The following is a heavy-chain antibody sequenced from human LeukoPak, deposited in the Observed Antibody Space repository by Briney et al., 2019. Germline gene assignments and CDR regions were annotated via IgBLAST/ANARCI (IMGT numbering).Heavy chain of an antibody. Sequence: PSETLSLTCAVYGGSFSGYYWGWIRQPPGKGLEWIGSIYYSGSTYYNPSLKSRVTISVDTSKNQFSLKLSSVTAADTAVYHCARVAISSGYYGDAFDIWGQGTMVTVSS. CDR2: IYYSGST. CDR3: ARVAISSGYYGDAFDI. CDR1: GGSFSGYY. D-gene: IGHD3-22*01. V-gene: IGHV4-34*01. J-gene: IGHJ3*02.